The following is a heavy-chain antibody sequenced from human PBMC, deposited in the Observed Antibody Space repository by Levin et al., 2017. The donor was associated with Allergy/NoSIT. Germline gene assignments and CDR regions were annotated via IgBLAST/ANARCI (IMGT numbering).Heavy chain of an antibody. Sequence: GGSLRLSCAASGFTFSSYGMHWVRQAPGKGLEWVAVIWYDGSNKYYADSVKGRFTISRDNSKNTLYLQMNSLRAEDTAVYYCARGLGKTMVRGVFDYWGQGTLVTVSS. V-gene: IGHV3-33*01. CDR1: GFTFSSYG. CDR2: IWYDGSNK. J-gene: IGHJ4*02. CDR3: ARGLGKTMVRGVFDY. D-gene: IGHD3-10*01.